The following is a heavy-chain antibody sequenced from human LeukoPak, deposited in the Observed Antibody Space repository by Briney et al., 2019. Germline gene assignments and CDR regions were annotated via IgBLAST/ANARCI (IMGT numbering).Heavy chain of an antibody. D-gene: IGHD3-3*01. CDR2: ISSSSNTI. J-gene: IGHJ3*02. CDR3: ARFSTHAFDI. Sequence: WGSLRLSCAASGFTFSSYSMNWVRQAPGKGLEWVSYISSSSNTIYYADSVKGRFTISRDNAKNSLYLQMNSLRAEDTAVYYCARFSTHAFDIWGQGTMVTVSS. V-gene: IGHV3-48*04. CDR1: GFTFSSYS.